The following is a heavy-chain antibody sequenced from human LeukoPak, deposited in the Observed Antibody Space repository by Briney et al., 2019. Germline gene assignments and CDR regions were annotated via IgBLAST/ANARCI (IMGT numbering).Heavy chain of an antibody. Sequence: ASVKVSCKASGYTITGYYMHWVRQAPGQGLEWMGWINPNSGGTNYAQKFQGRVTMTRDTSISTAYMELSRLRSDDTAVYYCARDSQLLWFGELSSYMDVWGKGTTVTVSS. V-gene: IGHV1-2*02. D-gene: IGHD3-10*01. CDR3: ARDSQLLWFGELSSYMDV. CDR1: GYTITGYY. CDR2: INPNSGGT. J-gene: IGHJ6*03.